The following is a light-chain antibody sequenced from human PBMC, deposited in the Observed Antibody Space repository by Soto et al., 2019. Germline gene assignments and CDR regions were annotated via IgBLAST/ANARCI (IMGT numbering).Light chain of an antibody. CDR1: QSVNTY. CDR3: QQYDDWLRLT. CDR2: GAS. Sequence: EIVMTQSPATLSVSPGERATLSCRASQSVNTYLAWYQQKPGQAPRLLIFGASSRATGIPARFSGSGSGTEFNLTISSLQSEYFAVYFCQQYDDWLRLTFGGGTKVEIK. J-gene: IGKJ4*01. V-gene: IGKV3D-15*01.